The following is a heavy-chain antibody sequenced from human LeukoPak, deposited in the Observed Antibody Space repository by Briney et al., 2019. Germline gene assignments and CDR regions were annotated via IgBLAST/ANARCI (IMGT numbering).Heavy chain of an antibody. Sequence: ASVKVSCKASGYTFTSYGISWVRQAPGQGLEWMGWISAYNGNTNYAQKLQGRVTMTTDTSTSTAYMELRSLRSDDTAVYYCAREGDDYGDYVFGNWFDPGAREPWSPSPQ. J-gene: IGHJ5*02. CDR3: AREGDDYGDYVFGNWFDP. V-gene: IGHV1-18*01. D-gene: IGHD4-17*01. CDR1: GYTFTSYG. CDR2: ISAYNGNT.